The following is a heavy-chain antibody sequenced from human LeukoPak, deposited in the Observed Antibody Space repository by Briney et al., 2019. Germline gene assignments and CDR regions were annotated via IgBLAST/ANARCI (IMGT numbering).Heavy chain of an antibody. CDR3: ARSTYYYDSSGYYGRGFYYYGMDV. D-gene: IGHD3-22*01. J-gene: IGHJ6*02. Sequence: SVKVSCKASGGTFSSYAISWVRQAPGQGLEWMGGIIPIFDTANYAQKFQGRVTITADESTSTAYMELSSLRSEDTAVYYCARSTYYYDSSGYYGRGFYYYGMDVWGQGTTVTVSS. V-gene: IGHV1-69*13. CDR2: IIPIFDTA. CDR1: GGTFSSYA.